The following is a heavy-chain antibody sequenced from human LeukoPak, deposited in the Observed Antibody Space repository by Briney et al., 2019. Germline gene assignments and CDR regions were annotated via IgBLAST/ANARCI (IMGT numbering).Heavy chain of an antibody. D-gene: IGHD6-13*01. V-gene: IGHV3-21*01. CDR2: ISSSSSYI. Sequence: GGSLRLSCAASGFTVSSNYMSWVRQAPGKGLEWVSSISSSSSYIYYADSVKGRFTISRDNAKNSLYLQMNSLRAEDTAVYYCARFRYSSSWYPDAFDIWGQGTMVTVSS. CDR3: ARFRYSSSWYPDAFDI. CDR1: GFTVSSNY. J-gene: IGHJ3*02.